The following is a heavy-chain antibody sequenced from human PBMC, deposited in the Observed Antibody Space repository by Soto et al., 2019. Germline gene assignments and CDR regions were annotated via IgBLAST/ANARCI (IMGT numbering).Heavy chain of an antibody. J-gene: IGHJ5*01. CDR3: AREKPDIVVVVATSTWFDS. V-gene: IGHV3-30-3*01. D-gene: IGHD2-15*01. CDR2: ISYDGSNK. CDR1: GFTFSSYA. Sequence: QVQLVESGGGVVQPGRSLRLSCAASGFTFSSYAMHWVRQAPGKGLEWVAVISYDGSNKYYADSVKGRFTISRDNSKNTLYLQMNSLRAEDTAVYYCAREKPDIVVVVATSTWFDSWGQGTLVTVSS.